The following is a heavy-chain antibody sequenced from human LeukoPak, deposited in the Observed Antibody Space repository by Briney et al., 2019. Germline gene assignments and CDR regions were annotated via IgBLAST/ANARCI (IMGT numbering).Heavy chain of an antibody. CDR3: ARDFCDH. V-gene: IGHV3-48*04. J-gene: IGHJ5*02. D-gene: IGHD3-3*01. Sequence: GGSLRLSCAGSGFTFSSYSMNWVRQAPGKGLEWVSYISSSSYTIDYADSVKGRITISRDNAKNSLYLQMNSLRAEDTAVYYCARDFCDHWGQGTLVTVSS. CDR2: ISSSSYTI. CDR1: GFTFSSYS.